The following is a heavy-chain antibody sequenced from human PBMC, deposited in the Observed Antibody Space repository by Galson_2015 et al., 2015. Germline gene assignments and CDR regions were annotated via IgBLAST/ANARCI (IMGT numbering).Heavy chain of an antibody. V-gene: IGHV3-48*02. CDR2: ISSSSSTI. J-gene: IGHJ4*02. CDR1: GFSFSSNS. Sequence: LRLSCAASGFSFSSNSMHWVRQAPGKGLEWVSYISSSSSTIYYADSVKGRFTISRDNAKNSLYLQMDSLRDEDTAVYYCAREGRSSSWYSFDYWGQGTLVTVSS. CDR3: AREGRSSSWYSFDY. D-gene: IGHD6-13*01.